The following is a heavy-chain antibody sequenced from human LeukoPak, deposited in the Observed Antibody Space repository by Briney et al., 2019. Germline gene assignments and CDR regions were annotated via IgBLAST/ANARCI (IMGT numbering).Heavy chain of an antibody. CDR3: AREDGDAFDI. CDR1: GFTFSSYS. J-gene: IGHJ3*02. CDR2: ISSSSSTT. Sequence: PGGSLRLSCAASGFTFSSYSMNWVRQAPGKGLEWVSYISSSSSTTYYADSAKGRFTITRDNAKNSLYLQMNSLRDEDTAVYCCAREDGDAFDIWGQGTMVTVSS. V-gene: IGHV3-48*02.